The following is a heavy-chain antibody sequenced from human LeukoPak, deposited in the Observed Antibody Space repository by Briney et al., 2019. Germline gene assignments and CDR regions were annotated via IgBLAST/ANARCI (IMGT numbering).Heavy chain of an antibody. D-gene: IGHD3-22*01. CDR2: ISYDGSNK. J-gene: IGHJ4*02. V-gene: IGHV3-30*18. CDR1: GFTFSSYG. Sequence: GGSLRLSCAASGFTFSSYGMHWVRQAPGKGLEWVAVISYDGSNKYYAGSVKGRFTISRDNSKNTLYLQMNSLRAEDTAVYYCAKREDYYDSSGYPDYWGQGTLVTVSS. CDR3: AKREDYYDSSGYPDY.